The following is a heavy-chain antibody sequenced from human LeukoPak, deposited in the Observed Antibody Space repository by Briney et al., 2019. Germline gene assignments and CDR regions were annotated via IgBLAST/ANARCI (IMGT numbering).Heavy chain of an antibody. CDR3: ARPTDSYDITGCPDY. Sequence: GGSLRLSCAASGFTFSSYGMHWVRQAPGKGLEWVAVISNDGTIKYYADSVKGRFTISRDNSKNTLYLQMNSLRAEDTAVYYCARPTDSYDITGCPDYWGQGTLVTVSS. D-gene: IGHD3-22*01. V-gene: IGHV3-30*03. CDR1: GFTFSSYG. CDR2: ISNDGTIK. J-gene: IGHJ4*02.